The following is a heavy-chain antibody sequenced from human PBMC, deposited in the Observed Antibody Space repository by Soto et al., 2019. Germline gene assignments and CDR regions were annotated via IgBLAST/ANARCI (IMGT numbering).Heavy chain of an antibody. CDR2: INPNSGGT. V-gene: IGHV1-2*02. Sequence: ASVKVSCKASGFTFTSSAVQWVRQARGQRLEWIGWINPNSGGTNYAQKFQGRVTMTRDTSISTAYMELSRLRSDDTAVYYCARAARVLWFGELLHNWFDPWGQGTLVTVSS. CDR1: GFTFTSSA. J-gene: IGHJ5*02. D-gene: IGHD3-10*01. CDR3: ARAARVLWFGELLHNWFDP.